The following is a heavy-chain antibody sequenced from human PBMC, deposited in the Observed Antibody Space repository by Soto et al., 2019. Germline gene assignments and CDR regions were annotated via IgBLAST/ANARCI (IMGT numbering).Heavy chain of an antibody. CDR2: IYYSGST. V-gene: IGHV4-59*01. CDR1: GGSISSYY. Sequence: PSETLSLTCTVSGGSISSYYWSWIRQPPGKGLEWIGYIYYSGSTNYNPSLKSRVTISVDTSKNQFSLKLSSVTAADTAAYYCAISKNDMVRFGELLPAFWGQGTLVTVSS. D-gene: IGHD3-10*01. J-gene: IGHJ4*02. CDR3: AISKNDMVRFGELLPAF.